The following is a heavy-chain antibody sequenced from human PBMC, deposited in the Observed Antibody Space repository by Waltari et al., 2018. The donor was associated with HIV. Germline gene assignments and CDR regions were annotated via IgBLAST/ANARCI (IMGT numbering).Heavy chain of an antibody. CDR2: INHSGTT. D-gene: IGHD3-22*01. J-gene: IGHJ4*02. Sequence: QVQLKQWGAGLLKPSETLSLTCAVYGGSFSGYYWSWIRQPPGKGLEWIGEINHSGTTNYNPSLKIRVTISVDTSKNQFSLKLSSVTAADTAVYYCARGRGTYDSSGYYGLIDYWGQGTLVTVSS. CDR1: GGSFSGYY. CDR3: ARGRGTYDSSGYYGLIDY. V-gene: IGHV4-34*01.